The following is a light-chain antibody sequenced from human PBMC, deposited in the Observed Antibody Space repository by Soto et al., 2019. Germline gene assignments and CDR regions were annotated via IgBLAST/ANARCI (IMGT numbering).Light chain of an antibody. CDR2: EVS. CDR3: CSYAGSNTFA. Sequence: QSVLTQPPSASGSPGQSVTIAYTGTSSDVGGYNYVSWYQEHPGKAPKVIIYEVSKRPSGVPDRFSGYKSGNTASLTVSGLQAEDEADYYCCSYAGSNTFAFGTGTKVTVL. CDR1: SSDVGGYNY. J-gene: IGLJ1*01. V-gene: IGLV2-8*01.